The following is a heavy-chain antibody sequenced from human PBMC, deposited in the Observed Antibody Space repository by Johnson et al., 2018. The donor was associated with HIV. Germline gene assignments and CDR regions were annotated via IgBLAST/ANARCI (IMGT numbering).Heavy chain of an antibody. J-gene: IGHJ3*02. CDR2: IRYDGSNK. CDR3: ASEAGPYIVGAADDAFAI. CDR1: GFTFSSYG. V-gene: IGHV3-30*02. D-gene: IGHD1-26*01. Sequence: QMLLVESGGGVVQPGGSLRLSCAASGFTFSSYGMHWVRQAPGKGLEWVAFIRYDGSNKYYADSVKGRFTISRDNSKNTLYLQMNSLRAEDTAVYHCASEAGPYIVGAADDAFAIWGQGTMVTVSS.